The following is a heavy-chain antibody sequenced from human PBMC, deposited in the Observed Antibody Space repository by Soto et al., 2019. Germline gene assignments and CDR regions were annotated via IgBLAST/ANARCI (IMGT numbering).Heavy chain of an antibody. Sequence: GGSLRLSCAASGFTFSSYAMSWVRQAPGKGLEWVSAISGSGGSTYYADSVKGRFTISRDNSKNTLYLQMNSLRAEDTAVYYCAKDRGLLLVAGRLNYMDVWGKGTTVTVSS. V-gene: IGHV3-23*01. D-gene: IGHD2-15*01. CDR1: GFTFSSYA. CDR2: ISGSGGST. J-gene: IGHJ6*03. CDR3: AKDRGLLLVAGRLNYMDV.